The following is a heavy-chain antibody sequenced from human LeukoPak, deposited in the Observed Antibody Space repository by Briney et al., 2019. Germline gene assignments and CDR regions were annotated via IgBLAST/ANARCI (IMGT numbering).Heavy chain of an antibody. J-gene: IGHJ4*02. CDR3: ASERSSGWYGEIDY. D-gene: IGHD6-19*01. Sequence: GGSLRLSCAASGFTFSSYNMNWVRQAPGKGLEWVSSISSGSGYIYYADSVKGRFTISRDNAKSSLYLQMNSLRAEDTAVYYCASERSSGWYGEIDYWGQGTLVTVSS. CDR2: ISSGSGYI. CDR1: GFTFSSYN. V-gene: IGHV3-21*01.